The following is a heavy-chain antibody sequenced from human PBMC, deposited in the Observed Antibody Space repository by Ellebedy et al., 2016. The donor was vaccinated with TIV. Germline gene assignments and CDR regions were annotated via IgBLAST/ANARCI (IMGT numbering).Heavy chain of an antibody. CDR3: ARDQWLPSGTGVYYYYGMDV. Sequence: GESLKISCAASGFTFTNYDMHWVRQATGKGLEWVSAIGTAGDTYYAGSVKSRFTISTENAKNSLYLQMNSLRAGDTAVYYCARDQWLPSGTGVYYYYGMDVWGQGTTVTVSS. J-gene: IGHJ6*02. V-gene: IGHV3-13*01. CDR2: IGTAGDT. CDR1: GFTFTNYD. D-gene: IGHD6-19*01.